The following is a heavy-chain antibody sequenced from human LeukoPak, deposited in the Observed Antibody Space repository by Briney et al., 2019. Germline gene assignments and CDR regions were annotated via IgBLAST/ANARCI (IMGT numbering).Heavy chain of an antibody. CDR3: ASDRDGYRGYYYYGMDV. CDR2: IIPILGIA. J-gene: IGHJ6*02. Sequence: GASVKVSCKASGGTFSSYAISWVRQAPGQGLEWMGRIIPILGIANYAQKFQGRVTITADKSTSTAYTELSSLRSEDTAVYYCASDRDGYRGYYYYGMDVWGQGTTVTVSS. D-gene: IGHD5-12*01. CDR1: GGTFSSYA. V-gene: IGHV1-69*04.